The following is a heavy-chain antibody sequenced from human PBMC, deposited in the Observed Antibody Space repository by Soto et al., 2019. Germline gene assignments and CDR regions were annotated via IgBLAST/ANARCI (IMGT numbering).Heavy chain of an antibody. CDR1: GGSITSSAYS. J-gene: IGHJ6*02. Sequence: SESLSLTCAVSGGSITSSAYSWTWIRQPPGKGLEWIGYIYHTGTTYYNPSLKSRLTISLDRSKNHFSLKLTPVTAADTAVYFCDRQAPVVRWACGMDFWGQGTTVTVSS. CDR3: DRQAPVVRWACGMDF. V-gene: IGHV4-30-2*01. CDR2: IYHTGTT. D-gene: IGHD3-10*01.